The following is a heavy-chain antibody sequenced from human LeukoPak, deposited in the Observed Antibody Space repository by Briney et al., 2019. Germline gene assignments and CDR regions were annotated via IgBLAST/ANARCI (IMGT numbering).Heavy chain of an antibody. D-gene: IGHD3-9*01. J-gene: IGHJ4*02. V-gene: IGHV1-46*01. CDR3: AREGDILTGAADY. Sequence: GASVKASCKASGYTLTSYYMHWVRQAPGQGLEWMGIINPSGGSTSYAQKFQGRVTMTRDMSTSTVYMELSSLRSEDTAVYYCAREGDILTGAADYWGQGILVTVSS. CDR2: INPSGGST. CDR1: GYTLTSYY.